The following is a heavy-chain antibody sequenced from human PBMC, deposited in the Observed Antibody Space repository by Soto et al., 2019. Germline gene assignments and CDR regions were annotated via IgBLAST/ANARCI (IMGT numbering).Heavy chain of an antibody. Sequence: EMQLVESGGGLVPPGRSLRLSCAGFGFKFENYAMHWVRQAPGKGLEWVSYINRNSAKVKYADSVKGRFTTSIDNAKNSLYFHMTSLKSEDAAWYYCPKVGCSVGKCHFLALEYWGQGTLVSFSS. CDR2: INRNSAKV. J-gene: IGHJ4*02. CDR1: GFKFENYA. CDR3: PKVGCSVGKCHFLALEY. V-gene: IGHV3-9*01. D-gene: IGHD3-3*01.